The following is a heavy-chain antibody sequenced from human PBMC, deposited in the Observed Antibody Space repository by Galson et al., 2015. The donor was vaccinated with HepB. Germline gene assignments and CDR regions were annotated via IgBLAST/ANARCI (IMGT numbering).Heavy chain of an antibody. CDR2: INHSGST. CDR3: AREGSSSSGGSDY. D-gene: IGHD6-6*01. CDR1: GGSFSGYY. J-gene: IGHJ4*02. V-gene: IGHV4-34*01. Sequence: LSLTCAVYGGSFSGYYWSWIRQPPGKGLEWIGEINHSGSTNYNPSLKSRVTISVDTSKNQFSLKLSSVTAADTAVYYCAREGSSSSGGSDYWGQGTLVTVSS.